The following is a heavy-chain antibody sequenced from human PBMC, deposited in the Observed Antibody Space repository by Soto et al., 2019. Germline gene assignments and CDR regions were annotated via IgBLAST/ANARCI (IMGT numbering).Heavy chain of an antibody. D-gene: IGHD6-19*01. J-gene: IGHJ4*02. V-gene: IGHV4-4*07. CDR1: GASISGYY. CDR2: IYTSGST. CDR3: ARELGTGWSQRYLDF. Sequence: SETLSLTCTVSGASISGYYWSWIRQTAGKGLEWIGHIYTSGSTTYNPSLRGRVTLSIDTSKNQFSLELRSVTAADTAVYFCARELGTGWSQRYLDFWGQGTLVTVSS.